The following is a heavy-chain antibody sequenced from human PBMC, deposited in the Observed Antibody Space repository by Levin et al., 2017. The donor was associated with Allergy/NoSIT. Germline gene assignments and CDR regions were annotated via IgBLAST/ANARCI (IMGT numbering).Heavy chain of an antibody. V-gene: IGHV3-30*18. Sequence: GGSLRLSCAASGFSFRSFGMHWVRQAPGKGLEWVAVISYDESDKFYADSVKGRFTISRDNPKNTLYLQMNSLRSEDAAVYYCAKDVVFGTSGWSVDFWGQGTLVTVS. D-gene: IGHD2-2*01. CDR2: ISYDESDK. CDR1: GFSFRSFG. J-gene: IGHJ4*02. CDR3: AKDVVFGTSGWSVDF.